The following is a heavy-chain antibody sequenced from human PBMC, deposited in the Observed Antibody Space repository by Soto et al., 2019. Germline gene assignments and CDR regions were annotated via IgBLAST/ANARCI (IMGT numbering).Heavy chain of an antibody. V-gene: IGHV3-21*01. CDR2: ISNSRNYI. D-gene: IGHD1-1*01. J-gene: IGHJ4*02. Sequence: EVHLVESGGGLVKPGGSLRLSCAASGVTFSYYNMHWVRQAPGKGLEWVSSISNSRNYIYYADSVKGRFTISRDNTNNSLYLQMNSLRAEDTAVYYCARDGRGTGKFDYWGQGSLVTVSS. CDR3: ARDGRGTGKFDY. CDR1: GVTFSYYN.